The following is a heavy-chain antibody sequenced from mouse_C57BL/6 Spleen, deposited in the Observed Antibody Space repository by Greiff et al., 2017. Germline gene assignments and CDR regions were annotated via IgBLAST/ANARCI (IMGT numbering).Heavy chain of an antibody. CDR2: IDPSDSYT. CDR1: GYTFTSYW. D-gene: IGHD2-4*01. J-gene: IGHJ3*01. CDR3: ARGYYDYDSWFAY. V-gene: IGHV1-69*01. Sequence: QVQLKQPGAELVMPGASVKLSCKASGYTFTSYWMHWVKQRPGQGLEWIGEIDPSDSYTNYNQKFKGKSTLTVDKSSSTAYMQLSSLTSEDSAVYYCARGYYDYDSWFAYWGQGTLVTVSA.